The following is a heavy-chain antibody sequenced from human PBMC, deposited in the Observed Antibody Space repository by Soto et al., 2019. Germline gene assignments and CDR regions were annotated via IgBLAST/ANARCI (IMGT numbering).Heavy chain of an antibody. CDR1: GFTFSSYG. V-gene: IGHV3-15*07. CDR3: TTDLSPYGLDDY. Sequence: GGSLRLSCAASGFTFSSYGMHWVRQAPGKGLEWVGRIKSKTDGGTTDYAAPVKGRFTISRDDSKNTLYLQMNSLKTEDTAVYYCTTDLSPYGLDDYWGQGTLVTVSS. CDR2: IKSKTDGGTT. J-gene: IGHJ4*02. D-gene: IGHD3-10*01.